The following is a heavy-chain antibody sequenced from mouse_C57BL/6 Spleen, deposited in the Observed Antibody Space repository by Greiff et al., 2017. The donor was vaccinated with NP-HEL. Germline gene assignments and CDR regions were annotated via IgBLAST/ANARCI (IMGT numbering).Heavy chain of an antibody. CDR3: ARSGYDYDDDYYAMDY. D-gene: IGHD2-4*01. CDR1: GFNIKNTY. V-gene: IGHV14-3*01. CDR2: IDPANGNT. J-gene: IGHJ4*01. Sequence: EVQLKQSVAELVRPGASVKLSCTASGFNIKNTYMHWVKQRPEQGLEWIGRIDPANGNTKYAPKFQGKATITADTSSNTAYLQLSSLTSDDTAIYYCARSGYDYDDDYYAMDYWGQGTSVTVSS.